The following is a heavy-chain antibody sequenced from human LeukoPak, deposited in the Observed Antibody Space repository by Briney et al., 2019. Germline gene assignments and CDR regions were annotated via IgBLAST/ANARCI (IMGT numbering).Heavy chain of an antibody. D-gene: IGHD2-21*02. J-gene: IGHJ3*02. V-gene: IGHV3-21*01. CDR1: GFTFSSYS. Sequence: GGSLRLSCAASGFTFSSYSMNWVRQAPGKGLEWVSSISSSSIYIYYGDSVKGRFTISRDNAKNSLFLQMNSLRAEDTAVYYCATDIVVVTATYDAFDIWGQGTMVTVSS. CDR2: ISSSSIYI. CDR3: ATDIVVVTATYDAFDI.